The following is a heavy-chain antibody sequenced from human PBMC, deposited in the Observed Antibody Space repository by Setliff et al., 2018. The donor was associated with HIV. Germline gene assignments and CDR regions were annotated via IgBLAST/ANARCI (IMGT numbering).Heavy chain of an antibody. CDR3: TRSSRYCTSTSCPYYSYYYMDV. V-gene: IGHV4-39*01. CDR1: GESISGSSYS. CDR2: ITYSGSA. J-gene: IGHJ6*03. D-gene: IGHD2-2*01. Sequence: SETLSLTCTVSGESISGSSYSWGWIRQPPGKGPEWIGSITYSGSARYNPSLKSRVAISVDMSKNQFSLRVTSLTAADTAVYYCTRSSRYCTSTSCPYYSYYYMDVWGKGTTVTVSS.